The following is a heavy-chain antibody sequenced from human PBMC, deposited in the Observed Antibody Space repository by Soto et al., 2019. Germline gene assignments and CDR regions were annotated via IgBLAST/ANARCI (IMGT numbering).Heavy chain of an antibody. CDR1: GYTFTDYY. CDR2: INPNSGGT. J-gene: IGHJ6*02. Sequence: QVHLVQSGAEVRGPGASVKVSCKASGYTFTDYYIHWVRQAPGQGLEWMGWINPNSGGTTYAQKFQGPVTRTRDTSISTANMELSRLRSDDKAMYYWARAMAIGCYPMDVWGQGTTFTVSS. V-gene: IGHV1-2*02. CDR3: ARAMAIGCYPMDV. D-gene: IGHD3-3*01.